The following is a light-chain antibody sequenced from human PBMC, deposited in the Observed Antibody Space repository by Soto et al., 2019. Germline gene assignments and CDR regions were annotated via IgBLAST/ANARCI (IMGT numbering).Light chain of an antibody. V-gene: IGLV2-14*01. CDR1: SSDVGGYNY. Sequence: SVLTQPASVSGSPGQSIAISRTGSSSDVGGYNYVSWYQQHPGKAPQLIIYEVTNRPSGVSNRFSGSKSGNTASLTISGLQAEDEADYYCSSYTSSSTRVFGTGTKVTVL. CDR3: SSYTSSSTRV. CDR2: EVT. J-gene: IGLJ1*01.